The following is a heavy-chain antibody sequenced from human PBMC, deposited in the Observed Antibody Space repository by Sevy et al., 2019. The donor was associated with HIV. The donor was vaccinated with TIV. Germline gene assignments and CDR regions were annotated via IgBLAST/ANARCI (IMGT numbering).Heavy chain of an antibody. CDR2: ISGSGGST. V-gene: IGHV3-23*01. D-gene: IGHD6-13*01. CDR3: AKAPSIAAAGPRGDYFDY. J-gene: IGHJ4*02. Sequence: GGSLRLSCAASGFTFSSYAMSWVRQAPGKGLEWVSAISGSGGSTYYADSVKGRFTISRDNSKNTRYLQMNSLRAEDTAVYYCAKAPSIAAAGPRGDYFDYWGQGTLVTVSS. CDR1: GFTFSSYA.